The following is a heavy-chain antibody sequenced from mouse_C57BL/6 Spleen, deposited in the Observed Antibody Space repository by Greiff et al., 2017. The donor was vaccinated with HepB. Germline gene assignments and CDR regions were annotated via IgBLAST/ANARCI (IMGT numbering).Heavy chain of an antibody. CDR2: IDPSDSYT. CDR1: GYTFTSYW. CDR3: ARGDSNSFAY. J-gene: IGHJ3*01. D-gene: IGHD2-5*01. V-gene: IGHV1-50*01. Sequence: VQLQQPGAELVKPGASVKLSCKASGYTFTSYWMPWVKQRPGQGLEWIGEIDPSDSYTNYNQKFKGKATLTVDTSSSTAYMQLSSLTSEDSAVYYCARGDSNSFAYWGQGTLVTVSA.